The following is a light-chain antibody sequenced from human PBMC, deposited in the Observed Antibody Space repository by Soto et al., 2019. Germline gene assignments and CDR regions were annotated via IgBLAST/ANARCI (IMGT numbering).Light chain of an antibody. CDR1: QNIRSDY. Sequence: EIVLTQSPGTLSLSPGERATLSCSASQNIRSDYLAWYQQKPGQAPSLLIYGASNRATGIPDRLSGSGSGTDFTLTINRLEPEDFAVYYCHHYGGTFGQGTKVEIK. CDR3: HHYGGT. CDR2: GAS. V-gene: IGKV3-20*01. J-gene: IGKJ1*01.